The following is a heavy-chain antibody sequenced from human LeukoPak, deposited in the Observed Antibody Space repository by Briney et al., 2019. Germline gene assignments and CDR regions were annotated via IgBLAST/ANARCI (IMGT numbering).Heavy chain of an antibody. J-gene: IGHJ4*02. V-gene: IGHV3-23*01. D-gene: IGHD3-22*01. CDR2: ISGSGGST. Sequence: GGSLRLSCAASGFTFSSYAMSWVRQAPGKGLEWVSGISGSGGSTYYADSVKGRFTISRDTSKNTLYLQMNSLRVEDTAAHYCAKEELYYYDSSGYSNWGQGTLVTVSS. CDR1: GFTFSSYA. CDR3: AKEELYYYDSSGYSN.